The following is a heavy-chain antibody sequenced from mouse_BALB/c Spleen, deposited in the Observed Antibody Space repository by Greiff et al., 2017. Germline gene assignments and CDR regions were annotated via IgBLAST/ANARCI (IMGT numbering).Heavy chain of an antibody. CDR2: INPSTGYT. J-gene: IGHJ3*01. Sequence: QVQLQQSGAELAKPGASVKMSCKASGYTFTSYWMHWVKQRPGQGLEWIGYINPSTGYTEYNQKFKDKATLTADKSSSTAYMQLSSLTSEDSAVYYCANDLSWFAYWGQGTLVTVSA. CDR3: ANDLSWFAY. D-gene: IGHD5-1*01. CDR1: GYTFTSYW. V-gene: IGHV1-7*01.